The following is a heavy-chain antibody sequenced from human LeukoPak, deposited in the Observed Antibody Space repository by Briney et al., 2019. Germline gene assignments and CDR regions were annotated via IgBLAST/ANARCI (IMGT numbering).Heavy chain of an antibody. D-gene: IGHD2-15*01. Sequence: ASVKVSCKASGYTFTSYDINWVRQATGQGLEWMGWMNPNSGNTGYAQKFQGKVTMTRNTSISTAYMELSSLRSEDTAVYYCARTVAARSRGDWFDPWGQGTLVTVSS. J-gene: IGHJ5*02. CDR3: ARTVAARSRGDWFDP. CDR1: GYTFTSYD. V-gene: IGHV1-8*01. CDR2: MNPNSGNT.